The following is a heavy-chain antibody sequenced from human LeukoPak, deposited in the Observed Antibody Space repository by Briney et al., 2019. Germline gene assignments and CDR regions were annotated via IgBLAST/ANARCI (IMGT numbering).Heavy chain of an antibody. CDR2: INAGNGNT. V-gene: IGHV1-3*01. CDR1: GYTFTSYA. D-gene: IGHD6-19*01. J-gene: IGHJ4*02. CDR3: AIGAVARPGYFDY. Sequence: ASVKVSCKASGYTFTSYAMHWVRQAPGQRLEWMGWINAGNGNTKYSQKFQGRVTITRDTSASTAYMELSSLRSEDTAVYYCAIGAVARPGYFDYWGQGTLVTVSS.